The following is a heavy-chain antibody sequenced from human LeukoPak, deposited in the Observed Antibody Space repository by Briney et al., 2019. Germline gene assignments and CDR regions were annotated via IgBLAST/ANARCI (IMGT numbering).Heavy chain of an antibody. CDR1: GGSISSYY. CDR2: IYYSGST. Sequence: PSETLSLTCTVSGGSISSYYWSWIRQPPGKGLEWIGYIYYSGSTNYNPSLKSRVTISVDTSKNQFSLKLSSVTAADTAVYYCARPQVPNIVGALGQFDYWGQGTLVTVSS. V-gene: IGHV4-59*08. D-gene: IGHD1-26*01. J-gene: IGHJ4*02. CDR3: ARPQVPNIVGALGQFDY.